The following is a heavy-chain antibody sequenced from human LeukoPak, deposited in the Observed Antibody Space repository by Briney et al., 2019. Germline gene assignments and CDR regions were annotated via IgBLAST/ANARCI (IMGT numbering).Heavy chain of an antibody. J-gene: IGHJ6*03. D-gene: IGHD6-19*01. V-gene: IGHV4-59*01. CDR3: ATVGGWPNYYYYYMDV. CDR2: IYYSGST. CDR1: SGSFSGYY. Sequence: SETLSLTCAVYSGSFSGYYWSWIRQPPGKGLEWIGYIYYSGSTNYNPSLKSRVTISVDTSKNQFSLKLSSVTAADTAVYYCATVGGWPNYYYYYMDVWGKGTTVTISS.